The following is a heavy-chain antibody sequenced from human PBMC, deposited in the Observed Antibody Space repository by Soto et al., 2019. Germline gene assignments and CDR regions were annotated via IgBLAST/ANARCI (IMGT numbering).Heavy chain of an antibody. D-gene: IGHD6-13*01. CDR3: ARDHFGAAGYGAF. J-gene: IGHJ4*02. V-gene: IGHV1-46*03. Sequence: QVQLVQSGAEVKKPGASVKVSCKASGYTFTTYYIHWVRQAPGQGLEWMGVINPSGGATSYAQKLKDRVSMTRDASTPTDYMEVMSLPYEDTALYYCARDHFGAAGYGAFWGQGTLVTVSS. CDR2: INPSGGAT. CDR1: GYTFTTYY.